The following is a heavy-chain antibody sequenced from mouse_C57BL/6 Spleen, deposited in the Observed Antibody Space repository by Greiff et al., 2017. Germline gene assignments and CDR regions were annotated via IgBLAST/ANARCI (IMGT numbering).Heavy chain of an antibody. CDR2: IHPNSGST. V-gene: IGHV1-64*01. D-gene: IGHD1-1*01. CDR1: GYTFTSYW. CDR3: ARKDLYYGSSLAWFAY. J-gene: IGHJ3*01. Sequence: QVQLQQPGAELVKPGASVKLSCKASGYTFTSYWMHWVKQRPGQGLEWIGMIHPNSGSTNYNEKFKSKATLTVDKSSSTAYMQLSSLTSEDSAVYYCARKDLYYGSSLAWFAYWGQGTLVTVSA.